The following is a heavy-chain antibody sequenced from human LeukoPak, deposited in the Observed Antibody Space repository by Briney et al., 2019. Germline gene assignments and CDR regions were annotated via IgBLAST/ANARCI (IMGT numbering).Heavy chain of an antibody. CDR3: ARRGGRGFFDY. V-gene: IGHV4-39*01. CDR1: GGSISSSSYY. D-gene: IGHD2-21*01. J-gene: IGHJ4*02. CDR2: IYYSGST. Sequence: SETLSLTCTVSGGSISSSSYYRGWTRQPPGKGLEWIGSIYYSGSTYYNQSLKSRVTISVDTSQYQFSLKLGSVTAADTAVYYCARRGGRGFFDYWGQGTLVTVSS.